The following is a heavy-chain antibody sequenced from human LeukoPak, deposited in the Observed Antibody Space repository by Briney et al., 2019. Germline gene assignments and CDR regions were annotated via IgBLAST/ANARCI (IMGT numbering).Heavy chain of an antibody. J-gene: IGHJ4*02. D-gene: IGHD2-15*01. CDR3: ARLQSGGSGDH. CDR1: GGSFSGYY. V-gene: IGHV4-34*01. Sequence: PSETLSLTCAVYGGSFSGYYWSWIRQPPGKGLEWIGEINHSGTTYYNPSLKSRLTISVDTSKNQFFLDLSFVTAADTAVYHCARLQSGGSGDHWGQGILVTVSS. CDR2: INHSGTT.